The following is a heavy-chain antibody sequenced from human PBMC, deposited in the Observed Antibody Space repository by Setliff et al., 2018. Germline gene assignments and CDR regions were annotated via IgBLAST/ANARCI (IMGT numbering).Heavy chain of an antibody. V-gene: IGHV3-53*01. CDR1: GFIVSDKH. J-gene: IGHJ6*03. CDR3: ARGPWKHSAYYYYYYMDV. Sequence: PGGSLRLSCAASGFIVSDKHMTWLRQAPGRGLEWVSAIYNSDSTYYADSVKGRFTISRDNAKNTLYLQMNSLRAEDTAVYYCARGPWKHSAYYYYYYMDVWGKGTTVTVSS. CDR2: IYNSDST. D-gene: IGHD1-1*01.